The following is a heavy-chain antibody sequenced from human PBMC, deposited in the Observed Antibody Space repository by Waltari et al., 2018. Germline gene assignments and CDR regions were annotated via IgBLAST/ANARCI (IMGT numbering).Heavy chain of an antibody. CDR2: INPKSGGT. CDR3: LREGGRGYGTYYADY. Sequence: QVQLVQSGADVKKPGASVKVSCKASGYTFSGHYLHWVRQAPGQGPEWMGWINPKSGGTKNAQNFQGRVTMTRYSSISTAYMELTSLMYDDTSVYYCLREGGRGYGTYYADYWGLGTVVTVSS. D-gene: IGHD3-10*01. V-gene: IGHV1-2*02. J-gene: IGHJ4*02. CDR1: GYTFSGHY.